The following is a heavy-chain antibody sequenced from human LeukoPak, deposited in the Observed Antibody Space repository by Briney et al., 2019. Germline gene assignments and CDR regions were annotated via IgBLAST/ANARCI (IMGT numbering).Heavy chain of an antibody. V-gene: IGHV1-2*02. CDR3: ARDRGSLLWFWELFPFDP. J-gene: IGHJ5*02. CDR1: GYTFTGYY. CDR2: INPNSGGT. D-gene: IGHD3-10*01. Sequence: GASVKVSCKASGYTFTGYYMHWARQAPGQGLEWMGWINPNSGGTNYAQKFQGRVTMARDTSISTAYMELSRLRSDDTAVYYCARDRGSLLWFWELFPFDPWGQGTLVTVSS.